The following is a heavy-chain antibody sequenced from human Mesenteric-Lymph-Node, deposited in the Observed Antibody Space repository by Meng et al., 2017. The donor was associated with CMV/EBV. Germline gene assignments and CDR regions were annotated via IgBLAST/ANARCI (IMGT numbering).Heavy chain of an antibody. V-gene: IGHV3-33*06. CDR3: AKYLKPYSSSWYYFDD. CDR1: GYTLTELS. J-gene: IGHJ4*02. CDR2: IWYDGSNK. Sequence: SCKVSGYTLTELSMHWVRQAPGKGLEWVAVIWYDGSNKYYADSVKGRFTISRDNSKNTLFLQMNSLRAEDTAVYYCAKYLKPYSSSWYYFDDWGQGTLVTVSS. D-gene: IGHD6-13*01.